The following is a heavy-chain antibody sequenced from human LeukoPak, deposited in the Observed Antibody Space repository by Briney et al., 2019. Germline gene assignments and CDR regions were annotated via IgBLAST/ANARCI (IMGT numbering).Heavy chain of an antibody. D-gene: IGHD3-22*01. V-gene: IGHV1-8*01. CDR2: MNPNSGNT. Sequence: ASVKVSCKASGYTFTSYDINWVRQATGQGLEWMGWMNPNSGNTGYAQKFQGRVTMTRNTSISTAYMELSSLRSEDTAVYYCARGHGTHYYDSSGYYPGDYWGQGTLVTVSS. CDR1: GYTFTSYD. CDR3: ARGHGTHYYDSSGYYPGDY. J-gene: IGHJ4*02.